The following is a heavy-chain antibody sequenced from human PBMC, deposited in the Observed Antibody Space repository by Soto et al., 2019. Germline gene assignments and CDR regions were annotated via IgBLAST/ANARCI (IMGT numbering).Heavy chain of an antibody. J-gene: IGHJ6*02. CDR2: ISYDGSNK. CDR3: AKDGRWLQLQGFYYGMDV. V-gene: IGHV3-30*18. D-gene: IGHD1-1*01. Sequence: PEGSLRLSCAASGFTFSSYGMHWVRQAPGKGLEWVAVISYDGSNKYYADSVKGRFTISRDNSKNTLYLQMNSLRAEDTAVYYCAKDGRWLQLQGFYYGMDVWGQGTTVTVSS. CDR1: GFTFSSYG.